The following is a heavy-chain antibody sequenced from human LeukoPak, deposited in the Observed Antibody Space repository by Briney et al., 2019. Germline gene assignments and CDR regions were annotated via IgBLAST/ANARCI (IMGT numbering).Heavy chain of an antibody. CDR2: IYYSGST. V-gene: IGHV4-59*01. J-gene: IGHJ5*02. Sequence: PSETLSLTCTVSGGSISSYYWSWIRQPPGKGLEWIGYIYYSGSTNYNPSLKSRVTISVDTSKNQFSLKLSSVTAADTAVYYCARDIAVTGRGDWFDPWGQGTLVTVSS. CDR3: ARDIAVTGRGDWFDP. CDR1: GGSISSYY. D-gene: IGHD6-19*01.